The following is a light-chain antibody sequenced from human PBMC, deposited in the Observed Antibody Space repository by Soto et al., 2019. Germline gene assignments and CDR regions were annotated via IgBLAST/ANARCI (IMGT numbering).Light chain of an antibody. CDR3: QQFNSYPP. CDR2: DAS. CDR1: QGVSSA. J-gene: IGKJ2*01. V-gene: IGKV1-13*02. Sequence: AIQLTQSPSSLSASVGDRVTITCRASQGVSSALAWYQQKPGEAPKLLIYDASSLESGVPSRFSSSRSGTDFTLSISSLQPEYFATYYCQQFNSYPPFGQGTKLEIK.